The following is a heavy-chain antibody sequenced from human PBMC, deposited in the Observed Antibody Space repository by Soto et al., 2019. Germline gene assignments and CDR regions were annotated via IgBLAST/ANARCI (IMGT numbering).Heavy chain of an antibody. J-gene: IGHJ6*02. Sequence: GESLKISCKGSGYTFSNYWIAWVRQMPGKGLEWMGIIHPDDSDTRYSPSFQGQATISGDKSISTAYLQWSSLKASDTAMYYCARQGVRFIAYNWNVGYYGMDVWGQGTTVTVSS. CDR3: ARQGVRFIAYNWNVGYYGMDV. D-gene: IGHD1-20*01. V-gene: IGHV5-51*01. CDR2: IHPDDSDT. CDR1: GYTFSNYW.